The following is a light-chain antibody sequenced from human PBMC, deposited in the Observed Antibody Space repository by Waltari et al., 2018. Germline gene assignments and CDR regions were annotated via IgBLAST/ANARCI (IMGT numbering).Light chain of an antibody. V-gene: IGKV3-20*01. CDR3: QQYDGVVLT. Sequence: IVLTQSPGTLSLSPGERATLSCRASQSVSYNFLNWYQQKPGQAPRLLIHGASSRATGIPDRFSGSGSGTDFTLTISRLEPEDFAVYYCQQYDGVVLTFGGGTKVEI. CDR1: QSVSYNF. CDR2: GAS. J-gene: IGKJ4*01.